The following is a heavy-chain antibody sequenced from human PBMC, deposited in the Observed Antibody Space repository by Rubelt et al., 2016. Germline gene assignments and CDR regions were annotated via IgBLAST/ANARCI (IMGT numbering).Heavy chain of an antibody. D-gene: IGHD1-26*01. CDR2: IIPIFGTA. J-gene: IGHJ4*02. V-gene: IGHV1-69*01. CDR1: TFSSYA. Sequence: TFSSYAISWVRQAPGQGLEWMGGIIPIFGTANYAQKFQGRVTITADESTSTAYMELSRLRSDDTAVYYCASSSGSYYSLDYWGQGTLVTVSS. CDR3: ASSSGSYYSLDY.